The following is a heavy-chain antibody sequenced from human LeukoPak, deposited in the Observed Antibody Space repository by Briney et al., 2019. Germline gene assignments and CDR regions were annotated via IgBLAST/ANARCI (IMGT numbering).Heavy chain of an antibody. CDR2: IYYSGST. CDR1: GGSISSYY. CDR3: ASGAPGSLDYYMDV. J-gene: IGHJ6*03. D-gene: IGHD3-16*01. V-gene: IGHV4-59*01. Sequence: TSETLSLTCTVSGGSISSYYWSWIRQPPEKGLEWIGYIYYSGSTNYNPSLKSRVIISVDTSKNQFSLKLSSVTAADTAVYYCASGAPGSLDYYMDVWGKGTTVTVSS.